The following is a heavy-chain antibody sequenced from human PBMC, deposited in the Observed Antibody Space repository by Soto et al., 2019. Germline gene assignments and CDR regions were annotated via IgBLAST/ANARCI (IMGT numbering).Heavy chain of an antibody. V-gene: IGHV4-34*01. CDR1: GESFSGHF. Sequence: SETLSLTCAVYGESFSGHFWSWIRQSPGKGLEWIGEINDSGSTNKNPSLKSRVSISVDTSKNHFSLNLRSLTAADTAVYYCARGRSYYGSGTYAPNSHWFDAWGQGTLVTVSS. D-gene: IGHD3-10*01. CDR2: INDSGST. CDR3: ARGRSYYGSGTYAPNSHWFDA. J-gene: IGHJ5*02.